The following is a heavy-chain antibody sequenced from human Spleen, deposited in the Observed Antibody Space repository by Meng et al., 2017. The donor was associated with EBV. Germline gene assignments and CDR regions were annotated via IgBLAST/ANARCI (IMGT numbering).Heavy chain of an antibody. CDR1: GGSFSGYY. J-gene: IGHJ4*02. CDR3: AYNNYSPRFDY. D-gene: IGHD5-24*01. V-gene: IGHV4-34*01. CDR2: INHSRDT. Sequence: QVHPEQGGTEPWEPSETLSLTCAVYGGSFSGYYWSWIRQSPGKGLEWIGEINHSRDTHYSPSLKSRVTLSVDTSRNEFSLKLRSVTAADTAIYFCAYNNYSPRFDYWGQGILVTVSS.